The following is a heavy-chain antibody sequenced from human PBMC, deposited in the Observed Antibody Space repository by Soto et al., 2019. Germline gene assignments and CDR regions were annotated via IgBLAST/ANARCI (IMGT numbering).Heavy chain of an antibody. CDR2: ISSSGSTI. J-gene: IGHJ6*02. V-gene: IGHV3-48*03. CDR3: ARSAPLYGMDV. CDR1: GFTFSSYE. Sequence: PVGSLRLSCAASGFTFSSYEMNWVRQAPGKGLEWVSYISSSGSTIYYADSVKGRFTISRDNAKNSLYLQMNSLRAEDTAVYYCARSAPLYGMDVWGQGTTVTVSS.